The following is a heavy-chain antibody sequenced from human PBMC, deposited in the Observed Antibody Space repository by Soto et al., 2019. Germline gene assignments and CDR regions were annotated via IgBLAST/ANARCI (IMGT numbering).Heavy chain of an antibody. D-gene: IGHD5-18*01. V-gene: IGHV3-74*01. CDR2: INSDGSST. J-gene: IGHJ4*02. CDR3: AILLPGDTAMVAVDY. CDR1: GFTFSSYW. Sequence: GGSLRLSCAASGFTFSSYWMHWVRQAPGKGLVWVSRINSDGSSTSYADSVKGRFTISRDNAKNTLYLQMNSLRAEDTAVYYCAILLPGDTAMVAVDYWGQGTLVTVSS.